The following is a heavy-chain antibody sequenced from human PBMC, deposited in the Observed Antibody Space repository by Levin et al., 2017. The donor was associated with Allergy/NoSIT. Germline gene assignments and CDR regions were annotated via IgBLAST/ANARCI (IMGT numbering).Heavy chain of an antibody. CDR2: IYPGDSDT. D-gene: IGHD1-1*01. V-gene: IGHV5-51*01. J-gene: IGHJ2*01. Sequence: GESLKISCEASGYSFNSCWIAWVRQTPGKGLEWVGIIYPGDSDTRYSPSFQGRVTISADKSTSTLYLQWSSLKTTDTAMYYCARRDSDNFSWYFDLWGRGTLVTVSS. CDR3: ARRDSDNFSWYFDL. CDR1: GYSFNSCW.